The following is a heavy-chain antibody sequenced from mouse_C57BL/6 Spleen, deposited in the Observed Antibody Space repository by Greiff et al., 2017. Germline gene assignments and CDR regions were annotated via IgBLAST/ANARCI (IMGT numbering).Heavy chain of an antibody. J-gene: IGHJ4*01. CDR2: INPYNGGT. V-gene: IGHV1-19*01. D-gene: IGHD2-12*01. CDR3: AREGDYYRNAMDY. Sequence: VQLQQSGPVLVKPGASVKMSCKASGYTFTDYYMNWVKQSHGKSLEWIGVINPYNGGTSYNQKFKGKATLTVDKSSSTAYLELNSLTSEDSAVYYCAREGDYYRNAMDYWGQGTSVTVSS. CDR1: GYTFTDYY.